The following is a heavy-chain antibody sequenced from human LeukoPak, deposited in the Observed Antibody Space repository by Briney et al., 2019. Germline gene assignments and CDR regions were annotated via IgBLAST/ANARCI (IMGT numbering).Heavy chain of an antibody. J-gene: IGHJ6*02. V-gene: IGHV3-53*01. CDR1: GVDVNNVY. Sequence: PGGSLRLSCVVSGVDVNNVYMNWVRHSPQKGLEWLSMMICGGSVDYADSVKSRFSISKDTSRNTIYLQMNSLRVEDTAIYYCAKVPEAGTGYGMDVWGQGTTVTVS. CDR2: MICGGSV. CDR3: AKVPEAGTGYGMDV. D-gene: IGHD2-2*01.